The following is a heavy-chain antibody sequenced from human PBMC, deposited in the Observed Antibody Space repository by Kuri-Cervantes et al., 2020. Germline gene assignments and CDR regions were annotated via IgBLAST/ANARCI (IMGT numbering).Heavy chain of an antibody. J-gene: IGHJ4*02. Sequence: GGSLRLSCAASGFTFSSYAMSWVRQAPGKGLEWVSAISGSGGSTYYADSVKGRFTITRDNSMNTLYLQMNSLRAEDTAVYYCAKVLRRHIVVVPAALPLDYWGQGTLVTVSS. D-gene: IGHD2-2*02. CDR3: AKVLRRHIVVVPAALPLDY. V-gene: IGHV3-23*01. CDR1: GFTFSSYA. CDR2: ISGSGGST.